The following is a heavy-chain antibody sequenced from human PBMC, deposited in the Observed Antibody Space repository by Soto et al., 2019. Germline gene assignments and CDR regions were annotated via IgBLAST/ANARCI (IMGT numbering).Heavy chain of an antibody. D-gene: IGHD3-10*01. J-gene: IGHJ4*02. CDR1: GYTFTSYG. V-gene: IGHV1-18*01. CDR3: ATVAYGSGSLSYFDY. CDR2: ISAYNGNT. Sequence: ASVKVSCKASGYTFTSYGISWLRQAPGQGLEWMGWISAYNGNTNYAQKLQGRVTMTTDTSTSTAYMELRSLRSDDTAVYYCATVAYGSGSLSYFDYWGQGTLVTVSS.